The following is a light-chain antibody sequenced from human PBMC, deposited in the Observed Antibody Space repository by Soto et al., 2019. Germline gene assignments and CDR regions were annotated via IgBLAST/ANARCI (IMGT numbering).Light chain of an antibody. CDR1: ESLVFTDGNTY. CDR2: KVS. Sequence: DVVMSQSPLTLPVTLGQPASISCRSSESLVFTDGNTYLSWFQQRPGQSPRRLIYKVSKRDSGVPDRFSGSGSGADFTLEISRVEAEDVGVYYCMQGTNWPLTFGQGTKVDIK. V-gene: IGKV2-30*01. CDR3: MQGTNWPLT. J-gene: IGKJ2*01.